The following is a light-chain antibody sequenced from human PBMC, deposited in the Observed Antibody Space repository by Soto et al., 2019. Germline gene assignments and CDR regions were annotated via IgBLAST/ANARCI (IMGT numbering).Light chain of an antibody. J-gene: IGLJ1*01. CDR2: EIS. V-gene: IGLV2-8*01. Sequence: QSVLTQPPSASGSPGRSVTISCTGSSRDIGDSNYVSWYQQHPGKAPKLIIFEISKRPSGVPGRFSGSKSGNTASLTVSGLQAEDEADYYCSSYAGKDNCVFGTGTQLTVL. CDR3: SSYAGKDNCV. CDR1: SRDIGDSNY.